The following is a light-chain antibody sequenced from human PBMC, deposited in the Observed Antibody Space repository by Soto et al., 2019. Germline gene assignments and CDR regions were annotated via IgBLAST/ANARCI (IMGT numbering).Light chain of an antibody. CDR3: LPSFSTNQLSFGGGTPQLT. V-gene: IGKV1-39*01. Sequence: DIQMTQSPSSLSASVGDTVTITCRASQTISTYLNWYQQMPGKALKLLIYTASTLQGGVPSTFSGSGSGTDFSLAISRLQPEDFATYYCLPSFSTNQLSFGGGTPQLTFGGGTKVEIK. J-gene: IGKJ4*01. CDR1: QTISTY. CDR2: TAS.